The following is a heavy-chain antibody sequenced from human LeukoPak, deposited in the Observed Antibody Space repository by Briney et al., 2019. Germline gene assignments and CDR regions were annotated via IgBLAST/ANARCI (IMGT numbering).Heavy chain of an antibody. Sequence: GASVKVSCKASGGTFSSYAISWVRQAPGQGLEWMGGIIPILGIANYAQMFQGRVTITADKSTSTAYMELSSLRSEDTAVYYCARERGDCSGGSCYYAEYFQHWGQGTLVTVSS. J-gene: IGHJ1*01. V-gene: IGHV1-69*10. D-gene: IGHD2-15*01. CDR3: ARERGDCSGGSCYYAEYFQH. CDR2: IIPILGIA. CDR1: GGTFSSYA.